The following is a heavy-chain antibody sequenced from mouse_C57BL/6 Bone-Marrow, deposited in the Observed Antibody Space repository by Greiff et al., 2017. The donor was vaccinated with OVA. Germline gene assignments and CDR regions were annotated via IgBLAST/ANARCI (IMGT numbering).Heavy chain of an antibody. D-gene: IGHD1-1*01. Sequence: QVQLQQSGAELVMPGASVKLSCKASGYTFTSYWMHWVKQRPGQGLEWIGEIDPSDSYTNYNQKFKGKSTLTVDKSSSTAYMQLSSLTSEDSAVYYCALLLHVWGTGTTVTVSS. CDR3: ALLLHV. CDR2: IDPSDSYT. J-gene: IGHJ1*03. V-gene: IGHV1-69*01. CDR1: GYTFTSYW.